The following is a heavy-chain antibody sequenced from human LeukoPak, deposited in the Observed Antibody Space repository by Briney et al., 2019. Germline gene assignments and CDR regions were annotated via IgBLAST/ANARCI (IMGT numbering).Heavy chain of an antibody. CDR1: GGTFSSYA. D-gene: IGHD3-10*01. V-gene: IGHV1-69*13. CDR3: ARGRLYYYGSGSYWRGWFDP. CDR2: IIPIFGTA. J-gene: IGHJ5*02. Sequence: SVKVSCKTSGGTFSSYAVSWVRQAPGQGLEWMGGIIPIFGTANYAQKFQGRVTITADESTSTAYMELSSLRSEDTAVYYCARGRLYYYGSGSYWRGWFDPWGQGTLVTVSS.